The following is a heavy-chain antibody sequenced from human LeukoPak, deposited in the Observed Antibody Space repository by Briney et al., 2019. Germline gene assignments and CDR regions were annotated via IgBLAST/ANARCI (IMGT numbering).Heavy chain of an antibody. D-gene: IGHD3-16*01. Sequence: SQALSHTFAISGDSVSINSAAWNWLRQSPSRGLEWLGRTYYRSKWYNDYAVSVKSRITINPDTSKNQFSLKLSSVTAADTAVYYCAGGFTDYYYYYMDVWGKGTTVTISS. CDR3: AGGFTDYYYYYMDV. J-gene: IGHJ6*03. V-gene: IGHV6-1*01. CDR1: GDSVSINSAA. CDR2: TYYRSKWYN.